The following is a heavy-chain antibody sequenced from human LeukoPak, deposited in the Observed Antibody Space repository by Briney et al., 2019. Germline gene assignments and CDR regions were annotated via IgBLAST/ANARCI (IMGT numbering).Heavy chain of an antibody. Sequence: GGSLRLSCAASGFSFDDYAMYWVRQAPGKGLEWVSGISWNSGSIGYADSVKGRFTISRDNAKNSLYLQMNSLRAEDTALYYCAKDHIAVAGNDAFDIWGQGTMVTVSS. V-gene: IGHV3-9*01. CDR3: AKDHIAVAGNDAFDI. J-gene: IGHJ3*02. CDR1: GFSFDDYA. D-gene: IGHD6-19*01. CDR2: ISWNSGSI.